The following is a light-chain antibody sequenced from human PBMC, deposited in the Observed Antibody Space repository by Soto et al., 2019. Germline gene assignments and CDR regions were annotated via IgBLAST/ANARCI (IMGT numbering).Light chain of an antibody. J-gene: IGKJ3*01. CDR2: KAS. Sequence: DIQMTQSPSTLSASVGDRVTITCRASQSISSWLAWYQQKPGKAPKLLIYKASSLQSGVPSRFSGSGSGTEFTLTISSLQPDDFTTYYCQQYNGFSSFGPGTKVDIK. V-gene: IGKV1-5*03. CDR1: QSISSW. CDR3: QQYNGFSS.